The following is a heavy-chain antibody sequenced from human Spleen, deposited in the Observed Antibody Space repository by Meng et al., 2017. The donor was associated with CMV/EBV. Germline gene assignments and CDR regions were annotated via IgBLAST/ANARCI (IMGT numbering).Heavy chain of an antibody. V-gene: IGHV1-69-2*01. J-gene: IGHJ5*02. Sequence: YYMHWVQQAPGKGLEWMGLVDPEDGETIYAEKCQGRVTITADTSTDTAYMELSSLRSEDTAAYYCATEAGYCSGGSCYSTRGNWFDPWGQGTLVTVSS. CDR1: YY. CDR2: VDPEDGET. CDR3: ATEAGYCSGGSCYSTRGNWFDP. D-gene: IGHD2-15*01.